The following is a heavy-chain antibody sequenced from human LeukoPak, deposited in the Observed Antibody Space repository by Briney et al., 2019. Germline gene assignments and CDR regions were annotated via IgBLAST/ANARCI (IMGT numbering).Heavy chain of an antibody. CDR1: GYTFTSYD. CDR2: MNPNSGNT. CDR3: ARGYGGLYYYYGMDV. D-gene: IGHD4-23*01. J-gene: IGHJ6*02. Sequence: APVKVSCKASGYTFTSYDINWVRQATGQGLEWMGWMNPNSGNTGYAQKFQGRVTMTRNTSISTAYMELSSLRSEDTAVYYCARGYGGLYYYYGMDVWGQGTTVTVSS. V-gene: IGHV1-8*01.